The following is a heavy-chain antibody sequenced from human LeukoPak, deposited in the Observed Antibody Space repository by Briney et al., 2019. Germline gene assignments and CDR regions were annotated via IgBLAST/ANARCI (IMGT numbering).Heavy chain of an antibody. CDR1: GFTFNDYG. Sequence: GGSLRFSCATSGFTFNDYGMSWVRQAPGKGLEWVSGLNWNGSATTYADSVKGRFTISRDNTETSLYLQINSLRAEDTAFYYCARVAVGGNWFDTWGQGTLVTVSS. CDR3: ARVAVGGNWFDT. V-gene: IGHV3-20*04. CDR2: LNWNGSAT. D-gene: IGHD6-19*01. J-gene: IGHJ5*02.